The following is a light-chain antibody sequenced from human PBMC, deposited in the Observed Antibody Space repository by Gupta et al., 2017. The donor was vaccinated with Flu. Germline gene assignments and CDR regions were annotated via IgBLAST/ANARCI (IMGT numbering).Light chain of an antibody. Sequence: DIQLTQSPSSLSASIGDRVIITCRTSQSISVYLNWFQQKPGKAPRLLIYSASSSQSGVPSRFSGGGSGTDFSLTITRLQPDDFATYYCQQSFNTPYTFGQGTRLEIK. CDR2: SAS. CDR3: QQSFNTPYT. J-gene: IGKJ2*01. V-gene: IGKV1-39*01. CDR1: QSISVY.